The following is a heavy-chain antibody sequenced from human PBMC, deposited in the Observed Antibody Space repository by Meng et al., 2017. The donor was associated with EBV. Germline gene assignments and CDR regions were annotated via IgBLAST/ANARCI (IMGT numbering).Heavy chain of an antibody. D-gene: IGHD6-13*01. CDR2: ITPIFGTA. V-gene: IGHV1-69*06. CDR3: ARSEIAAAGRLDY. J-gene: IGHJ4*02. Sequence: HVPVVLWVTQLSAPLYVVRCSVQSSGGTFSSKSSSRVRMAPGQGLELMQVITPIFGTANYAHKFQGRVTITADKSTSTAYMELSSLRSEDTAVYYCARSEIAAAGRLDYWGQGTLVTVSS. CDR1: GGTFSSKS.